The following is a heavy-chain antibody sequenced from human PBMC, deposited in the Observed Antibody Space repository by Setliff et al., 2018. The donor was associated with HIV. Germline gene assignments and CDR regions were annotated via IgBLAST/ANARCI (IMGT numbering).Heavy chain of an antibody. CDR1: GYTFTSYA. CDR2: INAGNGNT. D-gene: IGHD3-22*01. Sequence: VASVKVSCKASGYTFTSYAMHWVRQAPGQRLEWMGWINAGNGNTKYSQKFQGRVTITRDTSASTAYMELSSLRSEDTAVYYCARGGEGYYDSSGYHIYYWGQGTLVTVSS. V-gene: IGHV1-3*01. J-gene: IGHJ4*02. CDR3: ARGGEGYYDSSGYHIYY.